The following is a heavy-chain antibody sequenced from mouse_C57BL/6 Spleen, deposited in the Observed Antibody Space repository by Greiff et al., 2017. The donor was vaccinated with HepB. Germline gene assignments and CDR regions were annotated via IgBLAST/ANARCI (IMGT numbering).Heavy chain of an antibody. Sequence: EVQLQQSGPELVKPGASVKISCKASGYTFTDYYMNWVKQSHGKSLEWIGDINPNNGGTSYNQKFKGKATLTVDKSSSTAYMELRSLTSEDSAVYYCSPGYYLAYWGQGTLVTVSA. D-gene: IGHD2-3*01. CDR2: INPNNGGT. J-gene: IGHJ3*01. CDR3: SPGYYLAY. V-gene: IGHV1-26*01. CDR1: GYTFTDYY.